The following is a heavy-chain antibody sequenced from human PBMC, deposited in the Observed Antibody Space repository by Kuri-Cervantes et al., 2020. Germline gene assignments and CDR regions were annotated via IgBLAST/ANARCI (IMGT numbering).Heavy chain of an antibody. Sequence: GGSLRLSCAASGFTFSSYGMHWVRQAPGKGLEWVAVISYDGSNKYYADSVKGRFTISRDNAKNSLYLQMNSRRAEDTAVYYCARAWRSRIAFDIWGQGTMVTVSS. D-gene: IGHD5-24*01. CDR3: ARAWRSRIAFDI. CDR2: ISYDGSNK. V-gene: IGHV3-30*12. CDR1: GFTFSSYG. J-gene: IGHJ3*02.